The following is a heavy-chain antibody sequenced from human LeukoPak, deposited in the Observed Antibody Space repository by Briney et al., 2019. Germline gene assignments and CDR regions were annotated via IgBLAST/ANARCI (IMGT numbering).Heavy chain of an antibody. CDR1: GDSVSSNSAA. CDR2: TYYRSKWYN. J-gene: IGHJ5*02. Sequence: SQTLSLTCAISGDSVSSNSAAWNWIRQSPSRGLEWLGRTYYRSKWYNDYAVSVKSRITINPDTSKNQFPLQLNSVTPEDTAVYYCARDPGVVVVVAATNWFDPWGQGTLVTVSS. CDR3: ARDPGVVVVVAATNWFDP. D-gene: IGHD2-15*01. V-gene: IGHV6-1*01.